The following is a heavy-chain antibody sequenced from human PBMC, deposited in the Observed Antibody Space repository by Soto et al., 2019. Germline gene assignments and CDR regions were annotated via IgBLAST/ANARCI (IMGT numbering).Heavy chain of an antibody. CDR3: ATRGTQGRWLEFADY. V-gene: IGHV1-69*01. CDR1: GGTFSSLG. CDR2: IIPISGRT. D-gene: IGHD5-12*01. J-gene: IGHJ4*02. Sequence: QVQLLQSGAEVKRPGSSVKVSCEASGGTFSSLGFTWVRQAPGQGLEWMGGIIPISGRTTFAQKFQGRVTITADETTRATKMELTTLTSDDTAMYYCATRGTQGRWLEFADYWGQGPLVTVSS.